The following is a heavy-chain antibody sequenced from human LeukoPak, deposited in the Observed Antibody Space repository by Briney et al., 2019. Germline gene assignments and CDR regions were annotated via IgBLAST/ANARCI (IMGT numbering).Heavy chain of an antibody. Sequence: GGSLRLSCVDSGCTLSSSWMSWVRQAPGRGLEWVANIKQDESQKYYVDSVKGRFTVSRDNAKNSLYLQMNSLRAEDTAVYYCARCRFSGTSCDFDSWGQGTLVIVSS. V-gene: IGHV3-7*03. CDR2: IKQDESQK. J-gene: IGHJ4*02. CDR3: ARCRFSGTSCDFDS. D-gene: IGHD2-2*01. CDR1: GCTLSSSW.